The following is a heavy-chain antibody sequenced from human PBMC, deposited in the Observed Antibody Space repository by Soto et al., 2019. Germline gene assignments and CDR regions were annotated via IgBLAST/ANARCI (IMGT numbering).Heavy chain of an antibody. D-gene: IGHD2-2*01. CDR2: TYYRSKWYN. V-gene: IGHV6-1*01. Sequence: PSQTLSLTCAIPGDSVSSNSAAWNWIRQSPSRGLEWLGRTYYRSKWYNDYAVSVKSRITINPDTSKNQFSLQLNSVTPEDTAVYYCARAGGNFGLPEYYYYYYGMDVWGQGTTVTVSS. CDR1: GDSVSSNSAA. CDR3: ARAGGNFGLPEYYYYYYGMDV. J-gene: IGHJ6*02.